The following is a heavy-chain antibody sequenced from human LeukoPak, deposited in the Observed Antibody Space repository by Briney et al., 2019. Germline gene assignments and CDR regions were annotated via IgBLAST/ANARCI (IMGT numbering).Heavy chain of an antibody. V-gene: IGHV3-23*01. Sequence: GGSLRLSCAASGFTFSSYGMSWVRQAPGKGLEWVSAISGSGGSTYYADSVKGRFTISRDNSKNTLCLQMNSLRAEDTAVYYCAKDGLAVASTYYYYYMDVWGKGTTVTISS. CDR1: GFTFSSYG. J-gene: IGHJ6*03. CDR2: ISGSGGST. CDR3: AKDGLAVASTYYYYYMDV. D-gene: IGHD6-19*01.